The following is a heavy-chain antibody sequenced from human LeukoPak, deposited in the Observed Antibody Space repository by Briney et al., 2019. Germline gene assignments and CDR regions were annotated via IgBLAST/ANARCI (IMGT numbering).Heavy chain of an antibody. Sequence: GSLRLSCAASGFTFSSHNMKWVRQAPGKGLEWVSSISGRGNYIFYAGSVKGRFTISRDSAKISLSLQMNSLRAEDTAVYYCAKDQGFDYYDSSGYYLDYWGQGTLVTVSS. CDR1: GFTFSSHN. V-gene: IGHV3-21*01. CDR3: AKDQGFDYYDSSGYYLDY. J-gene: IGHJ4*02. CDR2: ISGRGNYI. D-gene: IGHD3-22*01.